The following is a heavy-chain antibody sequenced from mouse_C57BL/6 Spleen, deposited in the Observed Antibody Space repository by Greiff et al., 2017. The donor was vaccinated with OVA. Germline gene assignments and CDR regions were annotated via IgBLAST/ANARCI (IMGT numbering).Heavy chain of an antibody. J-gene: IGHJ1*03. CDR3: ARDGYGGAYFDV. Sequence: EVKLQESGPGLVKPSQSLSLTCSVTGYSITSGYYWNWIRQFPGNKLEWLGSISYDGSNNYNPSLKNRISITRDTSKNQFFLKLNSVTTEDTATYYCARDGYGGAYFDVWGTGTTVTVSS. CDR1: GYSITSGYY. D-gene: IGHD2-2*01. V-gene: IGHV3-6*01. CDR2: ISYDGSN.